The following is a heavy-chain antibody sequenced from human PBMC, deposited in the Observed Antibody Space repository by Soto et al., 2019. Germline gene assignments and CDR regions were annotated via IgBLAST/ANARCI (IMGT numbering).Heavy chain of an antibody. Sequence: PSQTLSLTCDISGDRVSSSSVTWNWIRTSPSRGLEWLGRTYYRSRWYNDYAESVKSRIIINPDTSKNQFSLHLNSVIPDDTAVYYCVRLIGNSWLDFWGQGTLVTVSS. J-gene: IGHJ5*01. D-gene: IGHD1-26*01. V-gene: IGHV6-1*01. CDR2: TYYRSRWYN. CDR3: VRLIGNSWLDF. CDR1: GDRVSSSSVT.